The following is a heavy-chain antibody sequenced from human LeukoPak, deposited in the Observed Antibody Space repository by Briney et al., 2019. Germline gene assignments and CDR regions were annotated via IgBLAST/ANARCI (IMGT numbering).Heavy chain of an antibody. V-gene: IGHV3-30*18. J-gene: IGHJ4*02. Sequence: GGSLRLSYAASGFSFSTYGMHWVRQAPGKGLEWVTVISYDGSDKYYADSVKGRFTISRDDSRNTLYLQMNSLRVEDTAVYYCAKEVGTFTLDYWGQGTLVTVSS. CDR2: ISYDGSDK. D-gene: IGHD1-26*01. CDR1: GFSFSTYG. CDR3: AKEVGTFTLDY.